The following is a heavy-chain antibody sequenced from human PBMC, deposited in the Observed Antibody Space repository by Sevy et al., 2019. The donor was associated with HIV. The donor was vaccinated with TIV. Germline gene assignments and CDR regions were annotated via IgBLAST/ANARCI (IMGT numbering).Heavy chain of an antibody. CDR2: IYYSGST. CDR3: AREGVVVIE. CDR1: GGSVSSGSYY. V-gene: IGHV4-61*01. D-gene: IGHD3-22*01. J-gene: IGHJ4*02. Sequence: SETLSLTCTVSGGSVSSGSYYWSWIRQPPGKGLEWIGYIYYSGSTNYIPSLKSRVTISVDTSKNQFSLKLSSVTAADTAVYYCAREGVVVIEWGQGTLVTVSS.